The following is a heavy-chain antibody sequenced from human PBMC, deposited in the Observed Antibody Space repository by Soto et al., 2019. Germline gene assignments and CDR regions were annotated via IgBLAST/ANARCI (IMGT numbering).Heavy chain of an antibody. CDR1: GFTVSNNY. CDR2: IYSGGYT. J-gene: IGHJ4*02. CDR3: ATLRGGGGY. V-gene: IGHV3-53*01. Sequence: EVQLVESGGGLIQPGGSLRLSCAVSGFTVSNNYMSWVRQAPGKGLEGVSVIYSGGYTAYGDSVKGRFTISRDNSKNTLFLKMKPLGACHPAVFYGATLRGGGGYWGQGTLVTVSS. D-gene: IGHD3-10*01.